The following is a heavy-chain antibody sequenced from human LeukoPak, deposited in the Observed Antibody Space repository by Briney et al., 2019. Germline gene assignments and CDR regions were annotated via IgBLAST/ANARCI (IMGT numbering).Heavy chain of an antibody. CDR2: ISSSDGTT. V-gene: IGHV3-23*01. CDR3: AKATTPLYYYYMDV. D-gene: IGHD1-1*01. CDR1: GLTFSSCA. J-gene: IGHJ6*03. Sequence: GGSLRLSCAASGLTFSSCAMSWVRQAPGKGLEWVSAISSSDGTTYYADSVKGRFTISRDNSKNTLYLQMNSLRAEDTAVYYCAKATTPLYYYYMDVWGKGTTVTISS.